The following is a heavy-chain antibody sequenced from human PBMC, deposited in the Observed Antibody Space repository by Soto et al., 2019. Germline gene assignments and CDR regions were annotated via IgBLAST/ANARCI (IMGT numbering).Heavy chain of an antibody. D-gene: IGHD3-22*01. CDR2: INPADSDT. V-gene: IGHV5-51*01. J-gene: IGHJ4*02. CDR3: VRPDSTGYYSH. CDR1: GYSFTNYW. Sequence: PGESLKISFKGSGYSFTNYWIGWVRQMPGKGLEWMGIINPADSDTRYSPSFQGQVTVSADKSISTAYLQRGSLKASDTAMYYCVRPDSTGYYSHWGQGTLVTV.